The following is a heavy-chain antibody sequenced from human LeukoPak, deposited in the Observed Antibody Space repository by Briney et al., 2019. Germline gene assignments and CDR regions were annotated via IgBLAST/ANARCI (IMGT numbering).Heavy chain of an antibody. Sequence: GGSLRLSCAASGFTFDEYTMHWVRHAPGKGLEWVSHISRSSATTNYADSVRGRFTISRDDAKKSLYLQMNSLRADDTAVYYCARRFDKWGQGSLVTVSS. V-gene: IGHV3-48*01. CDR2: ISRSSATT. CDR3: ARRFDK. CDR1: GFTFDEYT. J-gene: IGHJ4*02.